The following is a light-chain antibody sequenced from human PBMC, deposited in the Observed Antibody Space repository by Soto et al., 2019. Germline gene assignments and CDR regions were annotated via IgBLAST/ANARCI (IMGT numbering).Light chain of an antibody. Sequence: QSVLTQPASVSGSPGQSITISCTGTSSDVGGYNYVSWYQQHPSKAPKIKNYDVSNRPPGGSKSFTGSKSGKTASLTISGLQAEDEADYYCSSYTSSSNYVFGTGTKVTVL. CDR1: SSDVGGYNY. CDR2: DVS. CDR3: SSYTSSSNYV. J-gene: IGLJ1*01. V-gene: IGLV2-14*01.